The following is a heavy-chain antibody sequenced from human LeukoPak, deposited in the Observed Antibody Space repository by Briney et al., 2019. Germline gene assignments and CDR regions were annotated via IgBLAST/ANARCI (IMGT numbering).Heavy chain of an antibody. J-gene: IGHJ3*02. CDR3: ARGQPPTYYYDSSGYSTGHDAFDI. CDR1: GGSFSGYY. Sequence: SETLSDTCAVYGGSFSGYYWSWIRQPPGKGLEWIGEINHSGSTNYNPSLKSRVTISVDTSKNQFSLKLSSVTAADTAVYYCARGQPPTYYYDSSGYSTGHDAFDIWGQGTMVTVSS. CDR2: INHSGST. V-gene: IGHV4-34*01. D-gene: IGHD3-22*01.